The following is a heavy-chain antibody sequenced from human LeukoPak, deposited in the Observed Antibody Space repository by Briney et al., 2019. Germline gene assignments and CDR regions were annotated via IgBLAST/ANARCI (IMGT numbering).Heavy chain of an antibody. CDR3: AKQEYYYDSSGPDY. Sequence: GGSLRLSCAASGFTFSSYGMHWVRQAPGKGLEWVAFIRYDGSNKYYADSVKGRFTISRDNSKNTLYLQMNSLRAEDTAVYYCAKQEYYYDSSGPDYWGQGTLVTVSS. CDR1: GFTFSSYG. V-gene: IGHV3-30*02. CDR2: IRYDGSNK. D-gene: IGHD3-22*01. J-gene: IGHJ4*02.